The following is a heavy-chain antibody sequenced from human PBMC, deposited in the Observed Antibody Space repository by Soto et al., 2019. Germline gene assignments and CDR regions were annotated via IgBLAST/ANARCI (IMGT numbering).Heavy chain of an antibody. CDR2: ISGSGGST. CDR1: GFTFSSYA. Sequence: GGSLRLSCAASGFTFSSYAMSWVRQAPGKGLEWVSAISGSGGSTYYADSVKGRFTISRDNSKNTLYLQMNSLRAEDMAVYYWAKDLGAGPRHIVVVTAILFSFDYWGQGTLVTVSS. D-gene: IGHD2-21*02. V-gene: IGHV3-23*01. CDR3: AKDLGAGPRHIVVVTAILFSFDY. J-gene: IGHJ4*02.